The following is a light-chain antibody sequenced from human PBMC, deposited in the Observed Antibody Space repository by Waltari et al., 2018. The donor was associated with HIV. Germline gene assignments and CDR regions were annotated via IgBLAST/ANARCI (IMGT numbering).Light chain of an antibody. V-gene: IGKV4-1*01. CDR1: QTLLYSANNKNY. CDR3: QQYYSMYT. CDR2: WAS. Sequence: DIVMTQSTDSLAVSLGERANINCKSSQTLLYSANNKNYLAWYQQKPGQPPKLLIYWASARESGVPDRFSGSGSGTDFTLTISSLQAEDVAVYYCQQYYSMYTFGQGTKLEIK. J-gene: IGKJ2*01.